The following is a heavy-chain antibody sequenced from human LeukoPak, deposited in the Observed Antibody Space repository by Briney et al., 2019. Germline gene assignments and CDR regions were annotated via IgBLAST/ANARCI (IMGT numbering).Heavy chain of an antibody. J-gene: IGHJ5*02. D-gene: IGHD2-15*01. V-gene: IGHV1-8*01. CDR3: ARRLGCANKTSCYNWSDP. CDR2: MNPNSGNR. Sequence: GASVKVSCKASGYTFTSFDINWVRQATGQGPEWMGWMNPNSGNRGYAQKFQGRVTMTRNTSINTAYMELSSLRSEDTAVYYCARRLGCANKTSCYNWSDPWGQGTLVTVSS. CDR1: GYTFTSFD.